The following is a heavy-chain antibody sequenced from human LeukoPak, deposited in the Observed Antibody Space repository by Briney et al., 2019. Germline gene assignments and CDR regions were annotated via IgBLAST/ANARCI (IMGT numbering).Heavy chain of an antibody. Sequence: GGSLRLSCAASGFTFSSYSMNWVRQAPGKGLEWVANIKQDGSQQYYLDPVEGRFTISRDNAKNSLYLQMNNLRADDTAVYYCSNGIYSSSYWGQGTLVTVSS. V-gene: IGHV3-7*01. CDR3: SNGIYSSSY. CDR2: IKQDGSQQ. J-gene: IGHJ4*02. D-gene: IGHD6-6*01. CDR1: GFTFSSYS.